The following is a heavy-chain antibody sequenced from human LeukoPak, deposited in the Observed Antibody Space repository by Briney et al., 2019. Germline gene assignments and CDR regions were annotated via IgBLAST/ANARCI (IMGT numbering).Heavy chain of an antibody. D-gene: IGHD2-21*02. CDR2: ISYDGNNK. Sequence: GRSLRLSCAASGFTFSSYALHWVRQAPGKGLEWVAVISYDGNNKYYADSVKGRFTISRDNSKNTLYLQMNSLRVEDTAVYYCARVSVTAAFDNWGQGTLVTVSS. CDR3: ARVSVTAAFDN. CDR1: GFTFSSYA. V-gene: IGHV3-30-3*01. J-gene: IGHJ4*02.